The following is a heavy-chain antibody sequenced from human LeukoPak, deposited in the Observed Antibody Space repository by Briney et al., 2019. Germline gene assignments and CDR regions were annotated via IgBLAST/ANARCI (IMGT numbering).Heavy chain of an antibody. CDR1: DGSISSSSYY. J-gene: IGHJ3*02. CDR3: ANYCSSSSCHIRRAFDI. D-gene: IGHD2-2*02. V-gene: IGHV4-39*01. CDR2: IYYSGST. Sequence: PSETLSLTCTVSDGSISSSSYYWGWIRQPPGKGLEWIGTIYYSGSTYYSPSLKSRVAISVDTSKNQFSLKPSSVTAADTAVYYCANYCSSSSCHIRRAFDIWGQGTMVTVSS.